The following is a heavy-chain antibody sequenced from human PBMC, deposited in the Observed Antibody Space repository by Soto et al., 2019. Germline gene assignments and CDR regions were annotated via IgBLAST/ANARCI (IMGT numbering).Heavy chain of an antibody. CDR2: ISGGGDST. CDR1: GFTFSRYA. D-gene: IGHD2-2*01. Sequence: VQLLESGGGLVQHGESLRLCCAASGFTFSRYALSWVRQAPGKGLEWVSGISGGGDSTYYADSVKGRFTISRDNSKNTLYLQMNSLRGDDTAVYHCAKHSRAQPEGAFEIWSQGTMVTVSS. J-gene: IGHJ3*02. CDR3: AKHSRAQPEGAFEI. V-gene: IGHV3-23*01.